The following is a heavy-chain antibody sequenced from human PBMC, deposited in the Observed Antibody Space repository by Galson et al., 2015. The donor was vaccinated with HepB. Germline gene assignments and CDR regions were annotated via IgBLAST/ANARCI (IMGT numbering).Heavy chain of an antibody. CDR1: GYDFTKYW. CDR3: ARHGPSPGGTRSPFDI. V-gene: IGHV5-51*01. Sequence: QSGAEVKKPGESLKISCKGSGYDFTKYWIGWVRQMSGKDLEWMGIIYPGDSDTRYSPALQGQITISADKSISTAYLQWSSLKASDTAIYFCARHGPSPGGTRSPFDIWGRGTMVTVSS. CDR2: IYPGDSDT. J-gene: IGHJ3*02. D-gene: IGHD2-2*01.